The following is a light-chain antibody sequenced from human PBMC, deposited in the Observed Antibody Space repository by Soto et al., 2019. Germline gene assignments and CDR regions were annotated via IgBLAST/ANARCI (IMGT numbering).Light chain of an antibody. Sequence: EFVLTQSPAPLSLSPGERATLSCMSSQSVRSGYFAWYQQKPGQAPRLLIFAVSSRATGIPDRFSGTGSGTDFTLTISRLEPEDVALYYCQQYGNSPLTLGGGTKVDIK. CDR2: AVS. CDR3: QQYGNSPLT. V-gene: IGKV3-20*01. CDR1: QSVRSGY. J-gene: IGKJ4*01.